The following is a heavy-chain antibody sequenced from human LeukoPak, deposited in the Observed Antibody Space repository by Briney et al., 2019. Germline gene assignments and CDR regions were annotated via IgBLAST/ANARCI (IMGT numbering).Heavy chain of an antibody. V-gene: IGHV1-2*02. D-gene: IGHD3-22*01. CDR3: AREMGNDYYDSVNWFDP. J-gene: IGHJ5*02. CDR2: INPNSGGT. CDR1: GYTFTSYG. Sequence: ASVKVSCKASGYTFTSYGISWVRQAPGQGLEWMGWINPNSGGTNYAQKFQGRVTMTRDTSISTAYMELSRLRSDDTAVYYCAREMGNDYYDSVNWFDPWGQGTLVTVSS.